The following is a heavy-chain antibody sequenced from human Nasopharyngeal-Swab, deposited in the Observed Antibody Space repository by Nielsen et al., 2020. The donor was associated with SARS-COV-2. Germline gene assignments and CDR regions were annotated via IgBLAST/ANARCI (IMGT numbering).Heavy chain of an antibody. Sequence: GGSLRLSCAASGFSFSTTDMHWVRQAPGQGLEWVAVTSYDESHKYYAGSVHGRFTISRDNSKNTLYLQMYSLRAEDTAVYYCARDHGTAFGYYYYSMDVWGKGTTVTVSS. CDR3: ARDHGTAFGYYYYSMDV. D-gene: IGHD3-3*02. CDR2: TSYDESHK. J-gene: IGHJ6*03. CDR1: GFSFSTTD. V-gene: IGHV3-30*03.